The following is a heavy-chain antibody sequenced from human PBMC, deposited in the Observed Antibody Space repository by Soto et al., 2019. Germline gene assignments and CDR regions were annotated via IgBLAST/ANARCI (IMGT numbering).Heavy chain of an antibody. Sequence: QVQLQESGPGLVKPSQTLSLTCTVSGGSVSSGGFYWSWIRQHPGKGLEWVGHIFYSGTTYHKPSRKGRVVIAMDTSKNYFALGLSVATAADTAVYYCAGAIGPLIRGWGNFDIWGQGTMVTVSS. CDR2: IFYSGTT. CDR3: AGAIGPLIRGWGNFDI. J-gene: IGHJ3*02. CDR1: GGSVSSGGFY. D-gene: IGHD3-10*01. V-gene: IGHV4-31*03.